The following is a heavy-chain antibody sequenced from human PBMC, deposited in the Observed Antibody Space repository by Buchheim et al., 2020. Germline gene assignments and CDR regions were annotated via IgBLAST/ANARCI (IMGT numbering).Heavy chain of an antibody. CDR1: GGSISSSSYY. V-gene: IGHV4-39*01. J-gene: IGHJ4*02. D-gene: IGHD3-3*01. CDR3: ATYDFRV. Sequence: QLQLQESGPGLVKPSETLSLTCTVSGGSISSSSYYWGWIRQPPGKGLEWIGRTYYSGSTYYNPSLKSRVTISVDPSKNQFLLQLTSVTDADTAVYYCATYDFRVWGQGT. CDR2: TYYSGST.